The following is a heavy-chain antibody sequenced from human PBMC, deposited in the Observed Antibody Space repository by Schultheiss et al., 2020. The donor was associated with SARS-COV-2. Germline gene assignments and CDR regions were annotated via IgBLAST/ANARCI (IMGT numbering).Heavy chain of an antibody. CDR3: ARGVSIAAAGLNWFDP. V-gene: IGHV1-8*01. D-gene: IGHD6-13*01. J-gene: IGHJ5*02. CDR2: MNPNSGNT. Sequence: ASVKVSCKASGYTFTSYDINWVRQATGQGLEWMGWMNPNSGNTGYAQKFQGRVTMTRNTSISTAYMELSSLRSEDTAVYYCARGVSIAAAGLNWFDPWGQGTLVTVSS. CDR1: GYTFTSYD.